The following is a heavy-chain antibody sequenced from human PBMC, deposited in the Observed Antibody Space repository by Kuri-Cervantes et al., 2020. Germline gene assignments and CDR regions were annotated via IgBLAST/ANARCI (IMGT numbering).Heavy chain of an antibody. Sequence: LSLTCAASGFTFSSYSMNWVRQAPGKGLEWVSYISSSSSTIYYADSVKGRFTISRDNAKNSLYLQMNSLRDEDTAVYYCARGGAGRWELLRHAFDIWGQGTMVTVSS. CDR1: GFTFSSYS. J-gene: IGHJ3*02. CDR3: ARGGAGRWELLRHAFDI. D-gene: IGHD1-26*01. V-gene: IGHV3-48*02. CDR2: ISSSSSTI.